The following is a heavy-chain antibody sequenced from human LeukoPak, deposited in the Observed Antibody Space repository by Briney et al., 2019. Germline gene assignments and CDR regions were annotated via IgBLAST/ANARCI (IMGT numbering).Heavy chain of an antibody. D-gene: IGHD2-2*01. J-gene: IGHJ4*02. Sequence: GGSLRLSCAASGFTVSSNYMSWVRQAPGKGLEWVSVIYSGGSTYYADSVKGRFTISRDNSKNTLYLQMNSLRAEDTAVYYCAREGGSYQLYYFDYWGQGTLVTVSS. CDR3: AREGGSYQLYYFDY. CDR1: GFTVSSNY. V-gene: IGHV3-53*01. CDR2: IYSGGST.